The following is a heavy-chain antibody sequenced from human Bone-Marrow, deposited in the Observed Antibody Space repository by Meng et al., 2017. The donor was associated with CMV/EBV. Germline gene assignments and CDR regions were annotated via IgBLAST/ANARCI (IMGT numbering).Heavy chain of an antibody. D-gene: IGHD6-6*01. CDR1: GYTFTGYN. V-gene: IGHV1-2*02. CDR3: ARVNWAKKWSSSTYFDH. Sequence: ASVKVSCKASGYTFTGYNMHWVRQAPGQGLEWMGWMNAKSGETKYGEKFQGRVSMTRATSVTTAYMEMNGLRSDDTAVYYCARVNWAKKWSSSTYFDHWGQGTLVTVSS. J-gene: IGHJ4*02. CDR2: MNAKSGET.